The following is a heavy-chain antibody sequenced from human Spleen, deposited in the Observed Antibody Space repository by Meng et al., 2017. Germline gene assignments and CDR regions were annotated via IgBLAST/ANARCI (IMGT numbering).Heavy chain of an antibody. Sequence: VPLWESSAKGNKPGAYVKVSSMPSGYNFPDYYMHWVRRAPGQGLEWMGRIDPKTGDTHYALKFQGRVTMTGDTSISTAYMELSGLRSDDTAMYYCARDEDISAAGKLFGDYWGHGTLVTVSS. J-gene: IGHJ4*01. CDR1: GYNFPDYY. V-gene: IGHV1-2*06. CDR2: IDPKTGDT. D-gene: IGHD6-13*01. CDR3: ARDEDISAAGKLFGDY.